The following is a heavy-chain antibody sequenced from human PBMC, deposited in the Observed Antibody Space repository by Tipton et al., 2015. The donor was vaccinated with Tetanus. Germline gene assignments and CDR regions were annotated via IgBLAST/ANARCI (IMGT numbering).Heavy chain of an antibody. V-gene: IGHV4-30-2*06. CDR2: IFHTGGT. CDR3: ARSHGSGGLLWFDS. D-gene: IGHD3-10*01. J-gene: IGHJ5*01. CDR1: GGSINNGAYT. Sequence: TLYLTCTVSGGSINNGAYTWSWIRQSPGKGLEWIGYIFHTGGTYYNPSLKSRVTIPVDGPKNQFSLNLKSVTAADTAVYYCARSHGSGGLLWFDSWGQGTLVTVSS.